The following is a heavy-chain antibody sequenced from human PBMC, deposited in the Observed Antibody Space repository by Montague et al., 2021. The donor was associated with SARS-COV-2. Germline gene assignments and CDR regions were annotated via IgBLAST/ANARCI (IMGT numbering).Heavy chain of an antibody. D-gene: IGHD2-21*02. CDR3: ATSRWSLLPEY. CDR1: GYTLSEVS. CDR2: FDPEDGET. Sequence: SGKVSCKVSGYTLSEVSMHWVRQAPGKGLEWMGGFDPEDGETIYAQRFQGRVTMTEDTSTDIAYMELSSLRSEDSGVYYCATSRWSLLPEYWGQGTLVTVSS. J-gene: IGHJ4*02. V-gene: IGHV1-24*01.